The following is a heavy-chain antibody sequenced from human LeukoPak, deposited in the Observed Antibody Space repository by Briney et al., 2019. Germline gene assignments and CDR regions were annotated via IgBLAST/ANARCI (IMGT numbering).Heavy chain of an antibody. J-gene: IGHJ3*02. Sequence: ASVKVSCKASGYTFIGYYMHGVRQAPRQGLEWMGWSNPNSGGTNYAQKFQGRVTMTRDTSISTAYMELSRLRSDDTAVYYCARDSSSTKFGAFDIWGQGTMVTVSS. CDR2: SNPNSGGT. V-gene: IGHV1-2*02. CDR1: GYTFIGYY. D-gene: IGHD6-6*01. CDR3: ARDSSSTKFGAFDI.